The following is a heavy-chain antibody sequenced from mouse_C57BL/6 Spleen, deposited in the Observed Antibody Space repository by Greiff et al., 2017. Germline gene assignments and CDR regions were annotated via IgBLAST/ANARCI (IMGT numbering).Heavy chain of an antibody. Sequence: QVQLQQSGAELAKPGASVKLSCKASGYTFTSYWMHWVKQRPGQGLEWIGYINPSSGYTKYNQKLKDKAKLTADKSSITAYMQLSSRTYEDSAVYYCARGDDGYYLAWFAYWGHEALVTVAA. CDR2: INPSSGYT. D-gene: IGHD2-3*01. CDR1: GYTFTSYW. CDR3: ARGDDGYYLAWFAY. V-gene: IGHV1-7*01. J-gene: IGHJ3*01.